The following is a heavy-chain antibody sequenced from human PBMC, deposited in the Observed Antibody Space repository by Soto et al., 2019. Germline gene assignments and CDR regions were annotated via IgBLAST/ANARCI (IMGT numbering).Heavy chain of an antibody. CDR2: ISYDGSNK. V-gene: IGHV3-30-3*01. D-gene: IGHD3-10*01. CDR3: ARGPSGWFGELTYYFDY. CDR1: GFTFSSYA. Sequence: QVQLVESGGGVVQPGRSLRLSCAASGFTFSSYAMHWVRQAPGKGLEWVAVISYDGSNKYYADSVKGRFTISRDNSKNTLYLQTNSLRAEDTAVYYCARGPSGWFGELTYYFDYWGQGTLVTVSS. J-gene: IGHJ4*02.